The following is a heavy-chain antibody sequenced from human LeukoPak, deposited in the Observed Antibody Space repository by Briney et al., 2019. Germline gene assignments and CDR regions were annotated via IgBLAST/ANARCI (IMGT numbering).Heavy chain of an antibody. CDR2: IRWNSGSI. Sequence: GWSLRLSCAASGFTLDDYAMHWVRQAPGKGLEWVSGIRWNSGSIGYADSVKGRFTLSRDNDKNSLYLQMNSLRAEDTSMYYCAKAKYGSGIPSVAFDIWGQGTMGTVSS. CDR3: AKAKYGSGIPSVAFDI. V-gene: IGHV3-9*01. CDR1: GFTLDDYA. D-gene: IGHD3-10*01. J-gene: IGHJ3*02.